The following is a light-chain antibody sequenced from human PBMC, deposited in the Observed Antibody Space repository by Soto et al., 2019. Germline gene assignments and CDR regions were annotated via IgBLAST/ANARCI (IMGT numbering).Light chain of an antibody. J-gene: IGKJ1*01. Sequence: DIQMTQSPSTLSASVGDRVTITCRASQGISKWWAWYQQKPGKAPKLLIYGASSLESGVPSRFSGSGSGTEFTLTISSLQPDDFATYFCQQYNSYDMWSFGQGTKVDLK. CDR2: GAS. V-gene: IGKV1-5*01. CDR1: QGISKW. CDR3: QQYNSYDMWS.